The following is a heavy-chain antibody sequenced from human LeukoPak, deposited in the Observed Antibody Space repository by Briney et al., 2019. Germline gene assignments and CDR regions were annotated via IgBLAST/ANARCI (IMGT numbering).Heavy chain of an antibody. Sequence: GGSLRLSCAASGFTFSTYAMSWVRQAPGKGLEWVSAIGGSGGSTYYADSVKGRFTISRDNFKNTLYLQMNSLRAEDTSIYFCAKALEQETVIALDSWGQGTLVTVSS. J-gene: IGHJ4*02. CDR1: GFTFSTYA. V-gene: IGHV3-23*01. CDR3: AKALEQETVIALDS. D-gene: IGHD6-13*01. CDR2: IGGSGGST.